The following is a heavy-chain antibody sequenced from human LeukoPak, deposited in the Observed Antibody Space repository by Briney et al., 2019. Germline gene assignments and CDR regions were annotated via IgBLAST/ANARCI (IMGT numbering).Heavy chain of an antibody. J-gene: IGHJ3*02. Sequence: SETLSLTCTVSGGSINSFYWTWFRQPAGKGLEWIGRIYSSGSTNFNPSLKSRVTMSVDTSKNQFSLKLSSVTAADTAVYYCARDLEDRAFDIWGQGTMVTVSS. CDR2: IYSSGST. CDR1: GGSINSFY. CDR3: ARDLEDRAFDI. V-gene: IGHV4-4*07.